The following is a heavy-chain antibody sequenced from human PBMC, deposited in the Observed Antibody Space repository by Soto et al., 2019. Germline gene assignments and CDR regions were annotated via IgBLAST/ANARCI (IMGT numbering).Heavy chain of an antibody. CDR1: GYTLTELC. V-gene: IGHV1-24*01. Sequence: PSVKVSCKVSGYTLTELCMHWVRQAPGKGLEWMGGFDPEDGETIYAQKFQGRVTLTEDTSTGTAYMELSSLRSEDTAVYYCAIEYSSSPPYYPIGYWGQGTLVTVSS. J-gene: IGHJ4*02. D-gene: IGHD6-6*01. CDR2: FDPEDGET. CDR3: AIEYSSSPPYYPIGY.